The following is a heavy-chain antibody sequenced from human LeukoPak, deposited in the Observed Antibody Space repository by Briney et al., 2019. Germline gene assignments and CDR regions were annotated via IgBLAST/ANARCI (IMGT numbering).Heavy chain of an antibody. V-gene: IGHV1-18*01. Sequence: ASVKVSCKASGYTFTSYGISWVRQAPGQGLEWMGWISAYNGNTNYAQKLQGRVTMTRDTSISTAYMELSRLRSDDTAVYYCTRDFRRWELLYYFDYWGQGTLVTVSS. D-gene: IGHD1-26*01. CDR3: TRDFRRWELLYYFDY. CDR2: ISAYNGNT. J-gene: IGHJ4*02. CDR1: GYTFTSYG.